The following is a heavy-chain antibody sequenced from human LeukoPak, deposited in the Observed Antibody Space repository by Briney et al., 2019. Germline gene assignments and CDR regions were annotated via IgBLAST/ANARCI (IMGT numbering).Heavy chain of an antibody. Sequence: PSQTLSLTCTVSGGSISSGANYWSWIRQPPGRGLEWIGYISHSESAYYSPSLESRITISVDRSKNQFSLKLKSVAAADTAIYYCARDGGTTSNPSHDTFAIWGQGTMVAVSS. CDR3: ARDGGTTSNPSHDTFAI. V-gene: IGHV4-30-2*01. CDR2: ISHSESA. D-gene: IGHD4-11*01. J-gene: IGHJ3*02. CDR1: GGSISSGANY.